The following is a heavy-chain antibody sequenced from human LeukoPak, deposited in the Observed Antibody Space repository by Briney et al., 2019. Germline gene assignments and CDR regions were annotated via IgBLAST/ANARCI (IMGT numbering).Heavy chain of an antibody. V-gene: IGHV1-18*01. Sequence: ASVKVSCKASGYTFTSYGISWVRQSGGQGLEWLGWISAYNGNANYAQKLQGRVTMTTDTSTSTAYMELRSLRSDDTAVYYCAIRLWFGELGDWFDPWGQGTLVTVSS. CDR2: ISAYNGNA. CDR1: GYTFTSYG. D-gene: IGHD3-10*01. J-gene: IGHJ5*02. CDR3: AIRLWFGELGDWFDP.